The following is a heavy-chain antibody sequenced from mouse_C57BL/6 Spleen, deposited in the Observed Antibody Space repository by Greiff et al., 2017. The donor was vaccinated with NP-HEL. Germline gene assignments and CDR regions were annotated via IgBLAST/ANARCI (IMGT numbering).Heavy chain of an antibody. CDR1: GFTFSSYA. J-gene: IGHJ4*01. V-gene: IGHV5-4*03. D-gene: IGHD2-5*01. CDR2: ISDGGSYT. Sequence: EVRLVESGGGLVKPGGSLKLSCAASGFTFSSYAMSWVRQTPEKRLEWVATISDGGSYTYYPDNVKGRFTISRDNAKNNLYLQMSHLKSEDTAMYYCARGGNSNYAMDYWGQGTSVTVSS. CDR3: ARGGNSNYAMDY.